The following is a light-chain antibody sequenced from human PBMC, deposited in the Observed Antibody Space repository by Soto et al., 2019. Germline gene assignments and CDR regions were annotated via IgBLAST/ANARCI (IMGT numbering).Light chain of an antibody. Sequence: HSALTQPASVSGSPGQSITISCTGTSSDIGSYNFVSWFQQHPGKAPKLMIYEVSNRPLGVSNRFSGSKSGNTASLTISGLQAEDEADYYCNSYTSSSTVLFGGGTKLTVL. J-gene: IGLJ3*02. CDR2: EVS. CDR1: SSDIGSYNF. V-gene: IGLV2-14*01. CDR3: NSYTSSSTVL.